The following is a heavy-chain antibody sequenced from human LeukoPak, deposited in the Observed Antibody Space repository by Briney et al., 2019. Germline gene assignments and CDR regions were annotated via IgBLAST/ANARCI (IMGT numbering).Heavy chain of an antibody. V-gene: IGHV1-2*02. CDR1: GYTFTGYY. CDR2: INPQNTDT. D-gene: IGHD1-1*01. CDR3: ARGGPLEWAPDAFDL. Sequence: GASVKVSCKASGYTFTGYYIHWVRQAPGQGLEWMGWINPQNTDTNYAQKFQDRVTMTRDTSIRTAYMVLIRLKSDDTAVFYCARGGPLEWAPDAFDLWGQGTMVTVSS. J-gene: IGHJ3*01.